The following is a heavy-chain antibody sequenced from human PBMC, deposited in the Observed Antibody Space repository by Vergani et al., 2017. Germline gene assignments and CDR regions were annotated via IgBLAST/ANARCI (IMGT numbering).Heavy chain of an antibody. Sequence: QVQLVQSGAEVKKPGSSVKVSCKASGGTFSSYTISWVRQAPGQGLEWMGRIIPILGIANYAQKFQGRVTITADKSTSPAYMELSSLRSEDTAVYYCARAVVVPAAIESSWDYYYYGMDVWGQGTTVTVSS. CDR1: GGTFSSYT. D-gene: IGHD2-2*01. CDR3: ARAVVVPAAIESSWDYYYYGMDV. J-gene: IGHJ6*02. V-gene: IGHV1-69*02. CDR2: IIPILGIA.